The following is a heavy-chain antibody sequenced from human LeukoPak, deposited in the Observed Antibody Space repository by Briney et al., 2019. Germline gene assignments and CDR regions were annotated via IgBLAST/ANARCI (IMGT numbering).Heavy chain of an antibody. CDR2: INPNSGGT. Sequence: ASVKVSCKASGYTFTGYYMHWVRQAPGRGLEWMGWINPNSGGTNYAQKFQGWVTMTRDTSISTAYMELSRLRSDDTAVYYCARDLDYYDSSGYALDYWGQGTLVTVSS. V-gene: IGHV1-2*04. CDR1: GYTFTGYY. J-gene: IGHJ4*02. D-gene: IGHD3-22*01. CDR3: ARDLDYYDSSGYALDY.